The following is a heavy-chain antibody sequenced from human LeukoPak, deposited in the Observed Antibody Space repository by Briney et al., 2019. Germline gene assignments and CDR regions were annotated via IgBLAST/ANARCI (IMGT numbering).Heavy chain of an antibody. CDR1: GFTFSSYA. J-gene: IGHJ3*02. V-gene: IGHV3-23*01. Sequence: GGSLRLSCAASGFTFSSYAMSWVRQASGKGLEWVSAISGSGGSTYYADSVKGRFTISRDNSKNTLYLQMNSLRAEDTAVYYCARSSQEGVIVVVPAAEADIWGQGTMVTVSS. CDR2: ISGSGGST. D-gene: IGHD2-2*01. CDR3: ARSSQEGVIVVVPAAEADI.